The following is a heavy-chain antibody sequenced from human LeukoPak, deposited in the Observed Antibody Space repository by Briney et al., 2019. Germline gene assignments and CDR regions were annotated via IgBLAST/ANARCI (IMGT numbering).Heavy chain of an antibody. Sequence: PSETLSLTCTVSGGSISSYYWNWIRQPPGKGLEWIEYIYYSGSTNYNPSLKSRVTISIDTSENQFSLKLSSVTAADTAVYYCARHYCSGGSCSSWDWFDPWGQGTLVTVSS. CDR3: ARHYCSGGSCSSWDWFDP. V-gene: IGHV4-59*08. CDR1: GGSISSYY. J-gene: IGHJ5*02. CDR2: IYYSGST. D-gene: IGHD2-15*01.